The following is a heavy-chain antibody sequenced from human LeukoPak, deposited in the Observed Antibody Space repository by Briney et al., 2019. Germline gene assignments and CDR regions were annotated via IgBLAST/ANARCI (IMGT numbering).Heavy chain of an antibody. J-gene: IGHJ4*02. D-gene: IGHD2-2*01. CDR1: GFTFSSCP. V-gene: IGHV3-64D*09. CDR3: KTSPMSRIDY. Sequence: GSLRLSCSASGFTFSSCPMHWVRQAPGKGLEYVSAITSDGYTSYYADSVKGRFTISRDNSKNTLYLQMSSLRAEDTAVYYCKTSPMSRIDYWGQGTLVTVSS. CDR2: ITSDGYTS.